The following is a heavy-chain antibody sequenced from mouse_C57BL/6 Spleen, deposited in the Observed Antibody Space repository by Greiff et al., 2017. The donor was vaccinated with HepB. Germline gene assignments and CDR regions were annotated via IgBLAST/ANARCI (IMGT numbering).Heavy chain of an antibody. D-gene: IGHD3-2*02. CDR2: INPNYGTT. CDR3: AREGQLRLRYYAMDY. Sequence: VQLKESGPELVKPGASVKISCKASGYSFTDYNMNWVKQSNGKSLEWIGVINPNYGTTSYNQKFKCKATLTVDQSSSTAYMQLNSLTSEDSAVYYCAREGQLRLRYYAMDYWGEGTSDTVSS. CDR1: GYSFTDYN. V-gene: IGHV1-39*01. J-gene: IGHJ4*01.